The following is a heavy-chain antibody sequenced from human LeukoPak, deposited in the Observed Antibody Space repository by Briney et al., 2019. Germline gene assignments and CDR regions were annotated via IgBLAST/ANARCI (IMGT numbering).Heavy chain of an antibody. CDR3: ARDRLRYFDWGNAFDI. CDR2: IYYSGST. J-gene: IGHJ3*02. V-gene: IGHV4-59*01. Sequence: SETLSLTCTVSGGSISSYYWSWVWQPPGKRLEWIGYIYYSGSTNYNPSLKSRVTISVDTSKNQFSLKLSSVTAADTAVYYCARDRLRYFDWGNAFDIWGQGTMVTVSS. D-gene: IGHD3-9*01. CDR1: GGSISSYY.